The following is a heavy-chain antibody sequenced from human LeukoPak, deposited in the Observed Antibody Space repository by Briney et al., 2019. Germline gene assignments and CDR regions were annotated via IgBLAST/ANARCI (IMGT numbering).Heavy chain of an antibody. V-gene: IGHV1-69*05. CDR2: IIPIFGTA. Sequence: RASVKVSCKASGGTFSSYAISWVRQAPGQGLEWMGGIIPIFGTANYAQNFQGRVTITTDESTSTAYMELSSLRSDDTAVYYCARGGDFWSDHDWFDPWGQGTLVTVSS. CDR1: GGTFSSYA. J-gene: IGHJ5*02. CDR3: ARGGDFWSDHDWFDP. D-gene: IGHD3-3*01.